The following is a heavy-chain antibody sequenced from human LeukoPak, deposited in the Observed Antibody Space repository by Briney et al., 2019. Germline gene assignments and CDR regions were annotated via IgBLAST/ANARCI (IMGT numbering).Heavy chain of an antibody. Sequence: GASVKVSCKASGYTFTGYYMHWVRQAPGQGLEWMGWINPNSGGTNYAQKFQGRVTMTRDTSISTAYMELSRLRFDDTAVYYCARDHGPEMATIPGYWGQGTLVTVSS. CDR3: ARDHGPEMATIPGY. D-gene: IGHD5-24*01. CDR1: GYTFTGYY. V-gene: IGHV1-2*02. CDR2: INPNSGGT. J-gene: IGHJ4*02.